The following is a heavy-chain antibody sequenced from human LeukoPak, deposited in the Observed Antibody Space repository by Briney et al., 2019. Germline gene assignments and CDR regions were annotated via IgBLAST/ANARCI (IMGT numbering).Heavy chain of an antibody. J-gene: IGHJ4*02. CDR1: GYPISSVYY. CDR2: IYHTGTT. V-gene: IGHV4-38-2*02. Sequence: SETLSLTCTVSGYPISSVYYWGWIRQPPGKGLEWLGSIYHTGTTYYNPSLKSRVTISVDTSKNQFSLKLSSVTAANTAVYYCARVGRQVGADYWGQGTLVTVSS. CDR3: ARVGRQVGADY. D-gene: IGHD1-26*01.